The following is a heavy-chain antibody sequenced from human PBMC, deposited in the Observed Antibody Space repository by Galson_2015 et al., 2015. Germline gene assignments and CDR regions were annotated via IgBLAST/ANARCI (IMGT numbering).Heavy chain of an antibody. CDR1: GSSIINGHW. CDR2: IERKEGT. D-gene: IGHD4-17*01. V-gene: IGHV4-4*02. J-gene: IGHJ4*02. CDR3: ARNGDYALDS. Sequence: SETLSLTCAVSGSSIINGHWWRWVRQSPGKWLEWIGEIERKEGTTYNPSLRGRATISVDTSKNHLSLSLTSVTAADTALYYCARNGDYALDSWGQGTLVTVSS.